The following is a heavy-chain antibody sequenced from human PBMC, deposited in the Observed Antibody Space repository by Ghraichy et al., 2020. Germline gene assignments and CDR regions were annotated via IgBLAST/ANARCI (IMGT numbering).Heavy chain of an antibody. V-gene: IGHV4-39*02. CDR3: ARETKGGLLTNYNTAHYYMDV. Sequence: SETLSLTCTVSGGSITSGSFYWGWIRQPPGKGLEWIGNIYHSGNAYYNPSLKSRVTMSVDTSKNQFTLKLTSVTAADPAVYYCARETKGGLLTNYNTAHYYMDVWGKGTTVTVSS. J-gene: IGHJ6*03. D-gene: IGHD3-9*01. CDR2: IYHSGNA. CDR1: GGSITSGSFY.